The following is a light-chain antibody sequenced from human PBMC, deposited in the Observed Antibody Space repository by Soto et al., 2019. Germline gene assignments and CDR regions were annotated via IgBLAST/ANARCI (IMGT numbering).Light chain of an antibody. CDR3: CSYVDSTTSYV. J-gene: IGLJ1*01. V-gene: IGLV2-23*01. CDR1: SRDIGSSNL. Sequence: QSVLTQPASVSGSPGQSITISCTGTSRDIGSSNLVSWYQQYPGKAPKLMIYEGSKRPSGISNRFSGSKSGNAASLTISGLQAEDEADYYCCSYVDSTTSYVFGTGTKVTVL. CDR2: EGS.